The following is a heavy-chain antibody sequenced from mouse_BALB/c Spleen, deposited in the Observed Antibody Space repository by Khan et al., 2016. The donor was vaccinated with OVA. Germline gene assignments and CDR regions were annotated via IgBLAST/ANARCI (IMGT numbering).Heavy chain of an antibody. V-gene: IGHV1S137*01. D-gene: IGHD1-1*01. CDR2: ITTYSGDT. J-gene: IGHJ4*01. Sequence: VQGVESGPELVRPGVSVKISCKGSGYTFTDYGMHWVRQSPAKSLEWIGVITTYSGDTNYNQKFKGKATMTVDNSSSTAYMELARLTSEDSAIYYCARLTLRLDYWGQGTSVTVSS. CDR1: GYTFTDYG. CDR3: ARLTLRLDY.